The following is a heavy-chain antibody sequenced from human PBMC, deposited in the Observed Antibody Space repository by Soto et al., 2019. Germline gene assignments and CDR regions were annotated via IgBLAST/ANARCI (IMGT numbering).Heavy chain of an antibody. CDR3: ARGVAGSGFDL. V-gene: IGHV6-1*01. CDR1: GESVSSNTAA. Sequence: QTLSLTCAISGESVSSNTAAWNWIRSSPSRGLEWLGRTYYRSNWRHDYAVSVKSRITVNPDTSKNHFSLQLNSVTPDDTAVYYCARGVAGSGFDLWGQGTLVTVSS. J-gene: IGHJ4*02. D-gene: IGHD6-19*01. CDR2: TYYRSNWRH.